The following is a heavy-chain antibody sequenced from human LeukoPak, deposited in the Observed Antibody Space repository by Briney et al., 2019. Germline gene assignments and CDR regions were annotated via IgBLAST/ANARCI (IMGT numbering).Heavy chain of an antibody. CDR1: GGSISSSSYY. CDR3: VRLQAVTGNFDY. Sequence: SETLSLTCTVSGGSISSSSYYWGWIRQPPGKGLEWIETINYSGDTYYNPSLKSRVTISVDSSKNQFSLKLSSVTAADTAVYYCVRLQAVTGNFDYWGQGTLVTVSS. CDR2: INYSGDT. D-gene: IGHD1-20*01. V-gene: IGHV4-39*07. J-gene: IGHJ4*02.